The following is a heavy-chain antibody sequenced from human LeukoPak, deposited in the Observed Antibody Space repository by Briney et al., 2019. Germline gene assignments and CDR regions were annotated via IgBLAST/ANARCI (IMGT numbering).Heavy chain of an antibody. CDR1: GGSIISGGYY. Sequence: PSQTLSLTCTVSGGSIISGGYYWSWIRQHPGKGLEWIGYIYYSGSTYYNPSLKSRITISVDTSKNQFSLKLSSVTAADTAVYYCARRFGGSSTSYAFPFGYWGQGTLVTVSS. J-gene: IGHJ1*01. CDR3: ARRFGGSSTSYAFPFGY. D-gene: IGHD2-2*01. V-gene: IGHV4-31*03. CDR2: IYYSGST.